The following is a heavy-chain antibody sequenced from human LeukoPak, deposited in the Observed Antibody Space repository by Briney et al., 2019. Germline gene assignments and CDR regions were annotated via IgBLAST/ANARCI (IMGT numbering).Heavy chain of an antibody. CDR2: ISYDGSNK. D-gene: IGHD2-2*01. CDR1: GFTFSSYG. J-gene: IGHJ4*02. V-gene: IGHV3-30*03. CDR3: ARDYGSTSWKPDY. Sequence: QTGGSLRLSCAASGFTFSSYGMHWVRQAPGKGLEWVAVISYDGSNKYYADSVKGRFTISRDNSKNTLYLQMNSLRAEDTAVYYCARDYGSTSWKPDYWGQGTLVTVSS.